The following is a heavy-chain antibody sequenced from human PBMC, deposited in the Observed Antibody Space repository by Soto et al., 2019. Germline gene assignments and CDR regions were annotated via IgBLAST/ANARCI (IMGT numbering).Heavy chain of an antibody. J-gene: IGHJ4*02. CDR2: IYSGGST. D-gene: IGHD3-10*01. CDR1: GFTVSSNY. V-gene: IGHV3-53*01. CDR3: ARDSMVRGVIITYRY. Sequence: GGSLRLSCAASGFTVSSNYMSWVRQAPGKGLEWVSVIYSGGSTYYADPVKGRFTISRDNSKNTLYLQMNSLRAEDTAVYYCARDSMVRGVIITYRYWGQGTLVTVSS.